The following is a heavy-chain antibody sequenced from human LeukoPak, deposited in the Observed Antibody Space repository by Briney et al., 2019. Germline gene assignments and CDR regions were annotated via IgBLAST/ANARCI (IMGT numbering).Heavy chain of an antibody. D-gene: IGHD3-22*01. CDR3: ARDYFRYYYDSSGYGAFDI. J-gene: IGHJ3*02. Sequence: SETLSLTCTVSGYSISSGYYWGWIRQPPGKGLEWIGSIYHSGSTYYNPSLKSRVTISVATSKNQFSLKLSSVTAADTAVYYCARDYFRYYYDSSGYGAFDIWGQGTMVTVSS. CDR2: IYHSGST. V-gene: IGHV4-38-2*02. CDR1: GYSISSGYY.